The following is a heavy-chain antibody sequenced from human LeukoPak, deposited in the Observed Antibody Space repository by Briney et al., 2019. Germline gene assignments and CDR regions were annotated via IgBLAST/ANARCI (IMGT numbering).Heavy chain of an antibody. J-gene: IGHJ5*02. Sequence: GGSLRLSCAASGFTFSSYWMHWVRQAPGKGLVWVSRIYGDGSRTNYADSVKGRFTISRDNAKNTLYLQMNSLRAEDTAVYHCARDLCTSTGCQYWFDPWGQGTLVTVSS. CDR3: ARDLCTSTGCQYWFDP. V-gene: IGHV3-74*01. D-gene: IGHD2-2*01. CDR2: IYGDGSRT. CDR1: GFTFSSYW.